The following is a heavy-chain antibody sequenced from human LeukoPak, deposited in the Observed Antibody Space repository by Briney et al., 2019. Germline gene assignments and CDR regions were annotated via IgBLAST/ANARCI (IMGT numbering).Heavy chain of an antibody. CDR3: ARDVALSTYHFDSSGLLDY. Sequence: PGGSLRLTCSASGFTFSHYWMSWVRRAPGRGLEWVANIKTDGSAAYYVDSVTGRFTISRDNAKNSLSLQKNSLRGDDTAVYYCARDVALSTYHFDSSGLLDYWGQGTLVTVSS. CDR1: GFTFSHYW. V-gene: IGHV3-7*01. D-gene: IGHD3-22*01. CDR2: IKTDGSAA. J-gene: IGHJ4*02.